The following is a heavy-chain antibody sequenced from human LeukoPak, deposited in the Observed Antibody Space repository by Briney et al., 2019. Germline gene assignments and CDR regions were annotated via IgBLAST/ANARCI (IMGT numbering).Heavy chain of an antibody. CDR3: ARGGNSLVVVIDYYYMDV. CDR1: GGTFSSYA. J-gene: IGHJ6*03. D-gene: IGHD3-22*01. V-gene: IGHV1-69*05. CDR2: IIPIFGTA. Sequence: SVKVSCEASGGTFSSYAISWVRQAPGQGLEWMRGIIPIFGTANYAQKFQGRVTITTDESTSTAYMELSSLRSEDTAVYYCARGGNSLVVVIDYYYMDVWGKGTTVTVSS.